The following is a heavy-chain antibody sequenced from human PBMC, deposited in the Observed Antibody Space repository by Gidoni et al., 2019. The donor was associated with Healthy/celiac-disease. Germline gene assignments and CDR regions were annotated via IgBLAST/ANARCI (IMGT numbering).Heavy chain of an antibody. CDR2: IIPIFGTA. D-gene: IGHD2-8*01. V-gene: IGHV1-69*01. CDR1: GGTFSSYA. CDR3: AREPGYCTNGVCYSVLGLNWFDP. J-gene: IGHJ5*02. Sequence: QVQLVQSGAEVKKPGSSVKVSCKASGGTFSSYAISWVRQAPGQELEWMGGIIPIFGTANYAQKFQGRVTITADESTSTAYMELSSLRSEDTAVYHCAREPGYCTNGVCYSVLGLNWFDPWGQGTLVTVSS.